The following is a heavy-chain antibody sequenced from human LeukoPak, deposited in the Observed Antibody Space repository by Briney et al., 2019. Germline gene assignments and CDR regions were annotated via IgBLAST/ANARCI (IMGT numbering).Heavy chain of an antibody. D-gene: IGHD6-13*01. J-gene: IGHJ4*02. Sequence: NPSETLSLTCTVSGGSISSSSYYWGWIRQPPGKGLEGIGSIYYSGSTYYNPSLKSRVTISVDTSKNQLSLKLSSVTAADTAVYYCARQVGRTAAGHFDYWGQGTLVTVSS. V-gene: IGHV4-39*01. CDR2: IYYSGST. CDR1: GGSISSSSYY. CDR3: ARQVGRTAAGHFDY.